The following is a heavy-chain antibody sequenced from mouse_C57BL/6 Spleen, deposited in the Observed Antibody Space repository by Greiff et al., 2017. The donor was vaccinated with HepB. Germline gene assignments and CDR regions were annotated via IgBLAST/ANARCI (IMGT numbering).Heavy chain of an antibody. CDR3: TVYGSVDLDV. CDR2: IRLKSDNYAT. CDR1: GFTFSNYW. D-gene: IGHD1-1*01. Sequence: EVKLVESGGGLVQPGGSMKLSCVASGFTFSNYWMNWVRQSPEKGLEWVAQIRLKSDNYATHYAESVKGRFTISRDDSKSSVYLQMDNLRAEDTGIYYCTVYGSVDLDVWGTGTTVTVSS. V-gene: IGHV6-3*01. J-gene: IGHJ1*03.